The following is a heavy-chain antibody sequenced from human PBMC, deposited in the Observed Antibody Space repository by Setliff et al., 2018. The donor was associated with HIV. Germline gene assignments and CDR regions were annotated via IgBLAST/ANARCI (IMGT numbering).Heavy chain of an antibody. J-gene: IGHJ5*02. CDR3: ARDAVRSKDWFDP. D-gene: IGHD4-17*01. V-gene: IGHV4-4*07. Sequence: SETLSLTCYVTDDPISSYYWSWVRQPAGKGLEWIGRLYVSGDTNYNPSLESRITISMDTSKNQFSLKLRSVTAADTAMYYCARDAVRSKDWFDPWGPGILVTVSS. CDR1: DDPISSYY. CDR2: LYVSGDT.